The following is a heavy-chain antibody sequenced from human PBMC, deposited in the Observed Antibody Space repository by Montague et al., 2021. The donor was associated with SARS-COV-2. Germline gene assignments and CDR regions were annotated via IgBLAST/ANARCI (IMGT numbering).Heavy chain of an antibody. V-gene: IGHV4-34*01. CDR3: ARVTTKRTRYGSGSYRGFDAFDI. D-gene: IGHD3-10*01. CDR1: GGSFSGYY. CDR2: INHSGST. Sequence: SETLSLTCAVYGGSFSGYYWSWIRQPPGKGLEWIGEINHSGSTNYNPSLKSRVTISVDTSKNQFSLKLSSVTVADTAVYYCARVTTKRTRYGSGSYRGFDAFDIWGQGTMVTVSS. J-gene: IGHJ3*02.